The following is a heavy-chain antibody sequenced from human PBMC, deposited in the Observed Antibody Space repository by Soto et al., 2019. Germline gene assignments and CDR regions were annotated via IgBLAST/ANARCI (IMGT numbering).Heavy chain of an antibody. J-gene: IGHJ5*02. CDR1: GDSFSTYA. V-gene: IGHV1-69*11. CDR3: AGDAYSHFRGGWFDP. D-gene: IGHD3-16*01. Sequence: QVQLVQSGAEVKKPGSSVKVSCRASGDSFSTYAINWVRQAPGQGLEWMGRIITIIVTPDYAQNFQGRLTISADASTTTVHMELSSLTSEDTSDYYCAGDAYSHFRGGWFDPWCQGTLVTVSS. CDR2: IITIIVTP.